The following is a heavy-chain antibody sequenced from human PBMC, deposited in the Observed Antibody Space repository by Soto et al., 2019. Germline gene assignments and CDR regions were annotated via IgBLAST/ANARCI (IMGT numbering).Heavy chain of an antibody. CDR1: GFTFKTFA. CDR2: VTGFGSTT. V-gene: IGHV3-23*01. Sequence: EVQLLESGGGLVQPGGSLRLSYAASGFTFKTFAMSWVRQAPGKGLEWVAAVTGFGSTTYYADSLQGRFTVSRDNSNDTLYLHMDSLRADDTAVYYCAKVRPSLGGTGRGAMDVWGQGTTVTVSS. D-gene: IGHD3-16*01. CDR3: AKVRPSLGGTGRGAMDV. J-gene: IGHJ6*02.